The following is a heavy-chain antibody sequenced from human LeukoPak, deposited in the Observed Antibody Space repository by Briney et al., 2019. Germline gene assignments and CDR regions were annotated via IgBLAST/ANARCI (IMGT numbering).Heavy chain of an antibody. CDR2: IYPGDSDT. CDR3: ARRYYGSGSYYYDY. J-gene: IGHJ4*02. Sequence: GESLKICCKGSGYSFTKYWIGWVRQMPVQGLEWMGSIYPGDSDTRYSPSFQGQVTMSADKSISTAYLQWSSLKASDTAMYYCARRYYGSGSYYYDYWGQGTLVTVSS. D-gene: IGHD3-10*01. CDR1: GYSFTKYW. V-gene: IGHV5-51*01.